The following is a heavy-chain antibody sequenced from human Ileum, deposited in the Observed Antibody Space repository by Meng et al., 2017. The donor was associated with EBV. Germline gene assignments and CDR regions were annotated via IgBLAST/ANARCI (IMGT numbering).Heavy chain of an antibody. CDR1: GYSISSTNW. V-gene: IGHV4-28*01. D-gene: IGHD3-22*01. J-gene: IGHJ4*02. CDR3: ARNVPGTSAYYD. CDR2: IYYSGST. Sequence: QGHLHDPGPGLVKPSDTLSLTCAVSGYSISSTNWWGWIRQPPGKGLEWIGYIYYSGSTSYNPSLKSRVTMSVDTSKNQFSLNLNSVTAVDTAVYYCARNVPGTSAYYDWGQGTLVTVSS.